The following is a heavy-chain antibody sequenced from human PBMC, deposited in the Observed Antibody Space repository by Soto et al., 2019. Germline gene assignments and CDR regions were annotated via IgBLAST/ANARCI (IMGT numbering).Heavy chain of an antibody. CDR2: IWYDGSNK. V-gene: IGHV3-33*01. J-gene: IGHJ6*02. CDR3: ARDRFEYSSSSFLYYYCGMDV. D-gene: IGHD6-6*01. Sequence: PGGSLRLSCAASGSTFSSYGMHWVRQAPGKGLEWVAVIWYDGSNKYYADSVKGRFTISRDNSKNTLYLQMNSLRAEDTAVYYCARDRFEYSSSSFLYYYCGMDVWGQGATVTVSS. CDR1: GSTFSSYG.